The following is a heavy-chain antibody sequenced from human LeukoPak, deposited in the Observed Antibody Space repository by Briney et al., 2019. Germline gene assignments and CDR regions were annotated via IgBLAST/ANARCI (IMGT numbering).Heavy chain of an antibody. V-gene: IGHV4-39*01. Sequence: SETLSLTCTVSGGSISSSSYYWGWIRQPPGKGLEWIGSIYYSGSTYYNPSLKSRVTISVDTSKNQFSLKLSSVTAADTAVYYCARRLGYDSLFDYWGQGTLVTVSS. J-gene: IGHJ4*02. CDR3: ARRLGYDSLFDY. D-gene: IGHD5-12*01. CDR2: IYYSGST. CDR1: GGSISSSSYY.